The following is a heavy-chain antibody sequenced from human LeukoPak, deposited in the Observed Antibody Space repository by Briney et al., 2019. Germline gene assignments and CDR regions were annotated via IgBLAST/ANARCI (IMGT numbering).Heavy chain of an antibody. Sequence: RASVKVSCKASGYTFTGYYMHWVRQAPGQGLEWMGWINPNSGGTNYAQKFQGRVTMTRDTSISTAYMELSRLRSDDTAVYYCARDKRGEYYYDSSGYYGFDYWGQGTLVTVSS. D-gene: IGHD3-22*01. CDR3: ARDKRGEYYYDSSGYYGFDY. CDR2: INPNSGGT. CDR1: GYTFTGYY. V-gene: IGHV1-2*02. J-gene: IGHJ4*02.